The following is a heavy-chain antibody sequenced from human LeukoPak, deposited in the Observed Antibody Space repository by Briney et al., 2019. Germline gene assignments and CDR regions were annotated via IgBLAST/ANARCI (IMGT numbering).Heavy chain of an antibody. D-gene: IGHD3-10*01. V-gene: IGHV1-3*01. CDR3: AREEMIRGVTNY. J-gene: IGHJ4*02. CDR2: INVGNGNT. Sequence: EASVNVSCKASGYTFTSYAIHWVRQAPGQSLEWMGWINVGNGNTKYSQNFQGRVTITRDTSASTAYMELSSLRSEDTAMYYCAREEMIRGVTNYWGQGTLVTVSS. CDR1: GYTFTSYA.